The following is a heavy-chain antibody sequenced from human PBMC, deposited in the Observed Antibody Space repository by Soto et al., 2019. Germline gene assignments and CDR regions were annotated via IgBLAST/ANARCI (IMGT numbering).Heavy chain of an antibody. D-gene: IGHD1-26*01. Sequence: GGSLRLSCAASGFTFSSYAMHWVRQAPGKGLEWVAVISYDGSNKYYADSVKGRFTISRDNSKNALYLQMNSLRAEDTAVYYCARNRLESGGDYYGMDVWGQGTTVTVS. CDR3: ARNRLESGGDYYGMDV. CDR2: ISYDGSNK. CDR1: GFTFSSYA. V-gene: IGHV3-30-3*01. J-gene: IGHJ6*02.